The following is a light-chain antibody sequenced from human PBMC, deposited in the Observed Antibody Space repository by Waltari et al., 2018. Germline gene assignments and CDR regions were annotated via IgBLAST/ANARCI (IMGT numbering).Light chain of an antibody. CDR2: GAS. V-gene: IGKV3-20*01. J-gene: IGKJ2*01. Sequence: EIELTQSPGTLSLSPGERATLSCRTSQRLTKNYLAWYQQKPGQAPRLLIYGASSRAAGIPDRFSGSGSGTDFTLTISRLEPEDFAVYYCQQYGSSVLYTFGQGTKLEIK. CDR1: QRLTKNY. CDR3: QQYGSSVLYT.